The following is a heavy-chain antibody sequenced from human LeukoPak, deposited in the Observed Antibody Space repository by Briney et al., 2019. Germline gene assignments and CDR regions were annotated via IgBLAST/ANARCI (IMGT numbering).Heavy chain of an antibody. V-gene: IGHV4-4*07. J-gene: IGHJ4*02. Sequence: PSETLSLTCSVSGVSISSYYWSWIRQPAGKGLEWVGRIYTSGSTNYNPTLKSRITISVDKSKNQFSLNLSSVTAADTAVYYCARGTIAAAGTGHFVDYWGQGTLVTVSS. CDR3: ARGTIAAAGTGHFVDY. D-gene: IGHD6-13*01. CDR2: IYTSGST. CDR1: GVSISSYY.